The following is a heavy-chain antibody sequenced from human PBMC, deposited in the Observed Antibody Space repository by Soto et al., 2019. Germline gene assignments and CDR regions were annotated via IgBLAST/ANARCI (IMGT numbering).Heavy chain of an antibody. CDR1: GGSISSSSYY. J-gene: IGHJ3*02. CDR3: AREGVAGYYDYVWGSYRSYDAFDI. V-gene: IGHV4-39*01. CDR2: IYYSGST. D-gene: IGHD3-16*02. Sequence: QLQLQESGPGLVKPSETLSLTCTVSGGSISSSSYYWGWIRQPPGKGLEWIGSIYYSGSTYYNPSLKSRVTISVDTSKNQFSLKLSSVTAADTAVYYCAREGVAGYYDYVWGSYRSYDAFDIWGQGTMVTVSS.